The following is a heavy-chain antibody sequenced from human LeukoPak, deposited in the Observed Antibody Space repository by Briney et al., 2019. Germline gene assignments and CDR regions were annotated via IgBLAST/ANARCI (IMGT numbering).Heavy chain of an antibody. D-gene: IGHD4-23*01. V-gene: IGHV3-9*01. CDR1: GFTLDDYA. CDR2: ISWNSGSI. J-gene: IGHJ4*02. CDR3: AKDTPSGGNSGEFDY. Sequence: GRSLRLSCAASGFTLDDYAMHWVRQAPGKGLEWVSGISWNSGSIGYADSVKGRFTISRDNAKNSLYLQMNSLRAEDTALYYCAKDTPSGGNSGEFDYWGQGTLVTVSS.